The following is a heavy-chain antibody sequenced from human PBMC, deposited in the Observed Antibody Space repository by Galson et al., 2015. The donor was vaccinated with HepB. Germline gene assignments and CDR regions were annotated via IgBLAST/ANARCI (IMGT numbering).Heavy chain of an antibody. CDR1: GGSINTYY. CDR2: IYFSGGST. D-gene: IGHD2-8*01. V-gene: IGHV4-59*01. CDR3: ARSVPDYIEDNGYVYLSYNYGMDV. J-gene: IGHJ6*02. Sequence: ETLSLTCTVSGGSINTYYWTWIRQPPGEGLQWIGYIYFSGGSTNYNPSLKSRVTMSVDASKNQISLKLRSVTAADTAVYYCARSVPDYIEDNGYVYLSYNYGMDVRGQGTTVTVSS.